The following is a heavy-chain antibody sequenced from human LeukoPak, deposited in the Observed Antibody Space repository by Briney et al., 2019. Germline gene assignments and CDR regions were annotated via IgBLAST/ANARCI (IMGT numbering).Heavy chain of an antibody. CDR2: INSDGSST. D-gene: IGHD2-2*01. CDR1: GFIFTTYW. J-gene: IGHJ6*03. Sequence: PGGSLRLSCSASGFIFTTYWMHWVREAPGKGLVWVARINSDGSSTSYADSVKGRFTISRDNARNTLYLQMNSLRAEDTAVYYCARAVVVPAAYYYYMDVWGKGTTVTVSS. V-gene: IGHV3-74*01. CDR3: ARAVVVPAAYYYYMDV.